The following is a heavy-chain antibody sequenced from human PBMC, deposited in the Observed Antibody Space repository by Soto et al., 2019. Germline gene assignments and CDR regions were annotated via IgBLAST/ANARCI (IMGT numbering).Heavy chain of an antibody. CDR2: IGTGGDP. CDR3: ARGRYCSSTSCGGMDV. V-gene: IGHV3-13*05. Sequence: EVQLLESGGGLVQPGGSLRLSCAASGFSFSTYDMHWVRQTTGKGLEWVSGIGTGGDPYYPGSVKGRFTISRENAKNSLYLQMNSLRAGDTAVYYCARGRYCSSTSCGGMDVWGQGTTVTVSS. J-gene: IGHJ6*02. D-gene: IGHD2-2*01. CDR1: GFSFSTYD.